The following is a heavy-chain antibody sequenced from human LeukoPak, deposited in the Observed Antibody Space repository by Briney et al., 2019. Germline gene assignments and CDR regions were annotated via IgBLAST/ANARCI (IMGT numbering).Heavy chain of an antibody. J-gene: IGHJ4*02. CDR2: ISYSGGST. D-gene: IGHD1-26*01. CDR1: GFTFSSYG. Sequence: GGSLRLSCAASGFTFSSYGLSWVRQAPGKGLEWVSAISYSGGSTYYADSVKGRFTISRDNAKNSLYLQMNSLRAEDTALYYCTRDPSNSGSYSRLDYWGQGTLVTVSS. CDR3: TRDPSNSGSYSRLDY. V-gene: IGHV3-21*01.